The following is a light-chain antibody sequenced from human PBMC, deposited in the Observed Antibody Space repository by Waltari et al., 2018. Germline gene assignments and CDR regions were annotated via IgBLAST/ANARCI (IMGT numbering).Light chain of an antibody. CDR1: QTVRSN. CDR3: QQYNNWPPWT. V-gene: IGKV3-15*01. Sequence: ETVMTQSPATLSVSPGERATLSCRASQTVRSNLAWSQPKPGQAPRVLIYGASTRATCIPARFSGSGSGTQFTLTISSLQSEDFAVYYCQQYNNWPPWTFGQGTKVEIK. J-gene: IGKJ1*01. CDR2: GAS.